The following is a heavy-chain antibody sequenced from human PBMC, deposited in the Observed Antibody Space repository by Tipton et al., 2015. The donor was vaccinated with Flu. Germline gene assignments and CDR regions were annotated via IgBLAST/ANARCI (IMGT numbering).Heavy chain of an antibody. D-gene: IGHD2-2*01. CDR1: GDSITSYY. J-gene: IGHJ4*02. Sequence: TLSLTCTVSGDSITSYYWCWVRQPPGKGLEWIGYIHNNGGTNYNTKYNPSLKSRVSISVDTSKNQFSLKLSSVAAADTAVYYCARADAATAMQYYYDYWGQGTLVTVSS. CDR3: ARADAATAMQYYYDY. V-gene: IGHV4-59*01. CDR2: IHNNGGT.